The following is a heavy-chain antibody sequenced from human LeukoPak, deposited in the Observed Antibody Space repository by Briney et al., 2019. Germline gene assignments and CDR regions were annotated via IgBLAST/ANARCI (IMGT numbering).Heavy chain of an antibody. Sequence: GGSLRLSCAASGFTFSSYWMAWVRQAPGKGLEWVANIKQDGSEKYYVESVKGRLTISRDNAKNSQYLQMNRLRAEDTAVYYCARDLSWTAMDYWGQGTLVTVSS. D-gene: IGHD5-18*01. V-gene: IGHV3-7*01. J-gene: IGHJ4*02. CDR1: GFTFSSYW. CDR3: ARDLSWTAMDY. CDR2: IKQDGSEK.